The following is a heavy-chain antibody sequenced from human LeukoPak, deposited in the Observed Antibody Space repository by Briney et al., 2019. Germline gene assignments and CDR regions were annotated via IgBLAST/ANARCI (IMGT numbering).Heavy chain of an antibody. V-gene: IGHV1-46*01. CDR1: GYTFTSYY. Sequence: ASVKVSCKASGYTFTSYYMHWVRQAPGQGLEWMGIINPSSGSTSYAQKFQGRVTMTRDMSTSTVHMELSSLRSEDTAVYYCARGGSSGYPDYYYYYMDVWGKGTTVTVSS. CDR2: INPSSGST. J-gene: IGHJ6*03. CDR3: ARGGSSGYPDYYYYYMDV. D-gene: IGHD3-9*01.